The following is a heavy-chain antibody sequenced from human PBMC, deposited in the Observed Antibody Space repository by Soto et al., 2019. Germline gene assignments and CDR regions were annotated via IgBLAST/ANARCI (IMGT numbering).Heavy chain of an antibody. V-gene: IGHV1-69*05. CDR3: ARASGYVSGWYHDY. D-gene: IGHD6-19*01. Sequence: SVKVSCKASGGTFSSDAVSWVRQAPGQGLEWMGGLIPILGTTHYAQKFQGRVTITTDESTNTAYMELSSLRPDDTAVYYCARASGYVSGWYHDYWGQGTRVTVSS. J-gene: IGHJ4*02. CDR1: GGTFSSDA. CDR2: LIPILGTT.